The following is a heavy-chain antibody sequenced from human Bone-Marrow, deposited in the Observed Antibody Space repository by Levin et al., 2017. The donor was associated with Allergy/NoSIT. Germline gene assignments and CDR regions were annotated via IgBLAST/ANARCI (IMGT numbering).Heavy chain of an antibody. CDR1: GFTFSSDW. V-gene: IGHV3-7*01. Sequence: GGSLRLSCAASGFTFSSDWMTWVRQAPGKGLEWVANINQDGSETYYVDSLKGRFTISRDNTKNSFYLQMSSLRAEDTAVYYCARTWLQEYWGQGTLVTVSS. CDR2: INQDGSET. J-gene: IGHJ4*02. D-gene: IGHD5-24*01. CDR3: ARTWLQEY.